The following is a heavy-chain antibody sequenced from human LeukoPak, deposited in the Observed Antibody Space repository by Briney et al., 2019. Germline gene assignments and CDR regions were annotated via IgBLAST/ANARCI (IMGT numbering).Heavy chain of an antibody. CDR3: ARVKAVAVDY. CDR1: GFTFSSYS. Sequence: GGSLRLSCAASGFTFSSYSMNWVRQAPGKGLEWVSSISSSSSYIYYADSVKGRFTISRDNAKNSLYLQMNSLRAEDTAIYYCARVKAVAVDYWGQGTLVTVSS. D-gene: IGHD6-19*01. CDR2: ISSSSSYI. V-gene: IGHV3-21*04. J-gene: IGHJ4*02.